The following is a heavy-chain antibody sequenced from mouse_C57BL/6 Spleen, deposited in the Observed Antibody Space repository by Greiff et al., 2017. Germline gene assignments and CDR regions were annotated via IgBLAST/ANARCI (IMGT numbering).Heavy chain of an antibody. CDR2: INPSNGGT. CDR1: GYTFTSYW. Sequence: QVQLQQPGTELVKPGASVKLSCKASGYTFTSYWMHWVKQRPGQGLEWIGNINPSNGGTNYNEKFKSKATLTVDKSSSTAYMQLSSLTSADSAVYYCARGGLYSSGYSFAYWGQGTLVTVSA. J-gene: IGHJ3*01. CDR3: ARGGLYSSGYSFAY. V-gene: IGHV1-53*01. D-gene: IGHD3-2*02.